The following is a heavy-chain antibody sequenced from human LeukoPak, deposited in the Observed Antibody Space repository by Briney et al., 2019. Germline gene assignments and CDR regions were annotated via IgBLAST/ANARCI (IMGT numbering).Heavy chain of an antibody. CDR3: ARETSQKGAHYMDV. Sequence: SETLSLTCTVSGGSISSSAYYWGWIRQPPGEGLEWIGSIYSSGSTYYNPSLKSRVTISVDTSKNQFSLKLSSVTAADTAVYYCARETSQKGAHYMDVWGKGTTITISS. D-gene: IGHD3-16*01. V-gene: IGHV4-39*07. CDR1: GGSISSSAYY. CDR2: IYSSGST. J-gene: IGHJ6*03.